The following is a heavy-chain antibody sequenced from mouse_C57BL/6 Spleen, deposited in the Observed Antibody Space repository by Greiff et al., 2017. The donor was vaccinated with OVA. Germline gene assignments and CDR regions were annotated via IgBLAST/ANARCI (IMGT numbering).Heavy chain of an antibody. J-gene: IGHJ4*01. CDR2: ISSGGSTI. CDR3: ARRDSNYVGYYAMDY. CDR1: GFTFSDYG. Sequence: EVQVVESGGGLVKPGGSLTLSCAASGFTFSDYGMHWFRQAPEKGLVWVTYISSGGSTIYYAHTVKGRFTISRDNAKNTLFLQMTSLKSEDTAMYYCARRDSNYVGYYAMDYWGQGTSVTVSS. V-gene: IGHV5-17*01. D-gene: IGHD2-5*01.